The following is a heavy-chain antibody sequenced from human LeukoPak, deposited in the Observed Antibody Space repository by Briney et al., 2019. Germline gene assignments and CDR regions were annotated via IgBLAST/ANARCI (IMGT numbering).Heavy chain of an antibody. CDR2: IYYSGST. J-gene: IGHJ4*02. Sequence: SETLSLTCTVSGYSISSGYYWGWIRQPPGKGLEWIGSIYYSGSTYYNPSLKSRVTISVDTSKNQFSLKLSSVTAADTAVYYCARVTYYDILTGYYPRLDLDYWGQGTLVTVSS. D-gene: IGHD3-9*01. V-gene: IGHV4-38-2*02. CDR3: ARVTYYDILTGYYPRLDLDY. CDR1: GYSISSGYY.